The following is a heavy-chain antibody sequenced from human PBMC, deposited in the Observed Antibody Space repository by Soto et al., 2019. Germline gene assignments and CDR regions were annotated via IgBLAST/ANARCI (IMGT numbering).Heavy chain of an antibody. CDR3: ASLPYRGGGSCHYFGY. J-gene: IGHJ4*02. D-gene: IGHD2-15*01. CDR2: SRNKANSYTT. CDR1: GYSFSDYY. V-gene: IGHV3-72*01. Sequence: EVQLVESGGGLVQPGGSLRLSCAVSGYSFSDYYMDWVRQAPGKGLEWVGRSRNKANSYTTEYAASVKGRFTISRDDSKSSLYLQMDSLKTEDTAVYYCASLPYRGGGSCHYFGYWGQGTLVTVSS.